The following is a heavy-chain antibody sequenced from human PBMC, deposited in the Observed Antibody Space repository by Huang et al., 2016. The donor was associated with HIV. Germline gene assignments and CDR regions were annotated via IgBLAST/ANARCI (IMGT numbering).Heavy chain of an antibody. CDR2: SSGSGGST. J-gene: IGHJ4*02. CDR3: AKDPTTVIVVYFDY. V-gene: IGHV3-23*01. D-gene: IGHD4-17*01. Sequence: EVQLLESGGGLVQPGGSLRLSCAASGFTFSSYAMSWVRQAPGKGLGGVAASSGSGGSTYYADSVKGRFTISRDNSKNTLYLQMNSLRAEDTAVYYCAKDPTTVIVVYFDYWGQGTLVTVSS. CDR1: GFTFSSYA.